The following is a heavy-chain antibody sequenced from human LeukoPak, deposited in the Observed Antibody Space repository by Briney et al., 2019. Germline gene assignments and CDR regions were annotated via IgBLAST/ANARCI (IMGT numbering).Heavy chain of an antibody. Sequence: GGSLRLSCAASGFTFRNYVIHWVRQAPGKGLEWVAVTSSDLNVKLYTDSVKGRFTISKDNSRSTLYLQMNSLRPEDTAIYYCAREGYYGSGSPPSLYFDYWGQGTLVTVSS. CDR2: TSSDLNVK. CDR1: GFTFRNYV. J-gene: IGHJ4*02. D-gene: IGHD3-10*01. CDR3: AREGYYGSGSPPSLYFDY. V-gene: IGHV3-30-3*01.